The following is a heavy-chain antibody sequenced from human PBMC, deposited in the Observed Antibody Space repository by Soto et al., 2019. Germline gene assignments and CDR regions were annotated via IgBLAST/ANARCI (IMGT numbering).Heavy chain of an antibody. D-gene: IGHD6-19*01. CDR2: IYNSGST. V-gene: IGHV4-31*03. Sequence: SETLSLTCTVSGDSISSGGYYWSFIRQHPGKGLEWIGFIYNSGSTYYNPSLQSRVTISGDTSKNQFSLKLSSVTAADTAVYYCASLASSGWETDYYYYGMDVWGQGTTVTVSS. CDR3: ASLASSGWETDYYYYGMDV. CDR1: GDSISSGGYY. J-gene: IGHJ6*02.